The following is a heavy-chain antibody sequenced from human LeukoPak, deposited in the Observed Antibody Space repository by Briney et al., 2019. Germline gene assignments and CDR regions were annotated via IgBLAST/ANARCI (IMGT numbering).Heavy chain of an antibody. D-gene: IGHD3-9*01. CDR3: ARVLRYFDWLPTYYFDY. CDR2: INHSGST. J-gene: IGHJ4*02. Sequence: SETLSLTCAVYGGSFSGYYWSWIRQPPGKGLEWIGEINHSGSTNYNPSLKSRVTISVDTSKNQFSLKLSAVTAADTAVYYCARVLRYFDWLPTYYFDYWGQGTLVTVSS. CDR1: GGSFSGYY. V-gene: IGHV4-34*01.